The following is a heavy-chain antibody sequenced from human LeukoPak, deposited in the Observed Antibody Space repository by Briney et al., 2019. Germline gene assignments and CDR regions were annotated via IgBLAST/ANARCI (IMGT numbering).Heavy chain of an antibody. D-gene: IGHD4-11*01. CDR1: GGTFSSYA. V-gene: IGHV1-69*05. CDR3: ASQDYSNTFDY. J-gene: IGHJ4*02. Sequence: SVKVSCKASGGTFSSYAVSWVRQAPGQGLEWMGGIIPIFGTANYAQKFQGRVTITTDESTSTAYMELSSLRSEDTAVYYCASQDYSNTFDYWGQGTLVIVSS. CDR2: IIPIFGTA.